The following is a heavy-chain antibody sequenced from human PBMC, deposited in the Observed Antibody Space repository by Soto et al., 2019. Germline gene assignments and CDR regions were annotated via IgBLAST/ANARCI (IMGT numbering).Heavy chain of an antibody. CDR3: ARAPHFAYDSSGPFDY. Sequence: GASVKVSCKASGYTFTSYAMHWVRQAPGQRLEWMGWINAGNGNTKYSQKFQGRVTITRDTSASTAYMELSSLRSEDTAVYYCARAPHFAYDSSGPFDYWGQGTLVTVSS. CDR1: GYTFTSYA. J-gene: IGHJ4*02. CDR2: INAGNGNT. D-gene: IGHD3-22*01. V-gene: IGHV1-3*01.